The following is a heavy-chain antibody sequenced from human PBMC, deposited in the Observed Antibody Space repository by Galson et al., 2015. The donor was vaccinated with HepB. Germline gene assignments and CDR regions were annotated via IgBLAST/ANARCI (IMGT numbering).Heavy chain of an antibody. J-gene: IGHJ3*02. V-gene: IGHV3-64D*06. CDR2: ISSNGGST. D-gene: IGHD3-9*01. Sequence: SLRLSCAASGFTFSSYAMHWVRQAPGKGLEYVSAISSNGGSTYYADSVKGRFTISRDNSKNTLYLQMSSLRAEDTAVYYCVKAGDRGELRYFRSAFDIWGQGTMVTVSS. CDR1: GFTFSSYA. CDR3: VKAGDRGELRYFRSAFDI.